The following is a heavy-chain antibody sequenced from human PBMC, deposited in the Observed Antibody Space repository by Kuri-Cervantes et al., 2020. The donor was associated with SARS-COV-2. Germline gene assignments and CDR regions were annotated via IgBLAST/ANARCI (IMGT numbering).Heavy chain of an antibody. CDR2: ISAGRPFI. J-gene: IGHJ4*02. CDR3: VRDLLGGRPGPYFDY. D-gene: IGHD3-16*01. CDR1: GFTFSSYA. Sequence: ETLSLTCAASGFTFSSYAMIWVRQAPGRGLEWVSSISAGRPFIFYADSVKGRFTISRDNAKNSVDLQMNSLRAEDAAVYYCVRDLLGGRPGPYFDYWGQGILVTVSS. V-gene: IGHV3-21*01.